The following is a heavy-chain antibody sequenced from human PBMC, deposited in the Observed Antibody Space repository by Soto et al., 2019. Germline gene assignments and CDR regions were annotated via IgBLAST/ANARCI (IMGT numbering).Heavy chain of an antibody. J-gene: IGHJ3*02. CDR2: ISGSGGST. CDR3: AKYLRYTYGSGFPEAFDI. Sequence: SLRLSCAASGFTFSSYAMSWVRQAPGKGLEWVSAISGSGGSTYYADSVKGRFTISRDNSKNTLYLQMNSLRAEDTAVYYCAKYLRYTYGSGFPEAFDIWGQGTMVTVSS. D-gene: IGHD3-10*01. V-gene: IGHV3-23*01. CDR1: GFTFSSYA.